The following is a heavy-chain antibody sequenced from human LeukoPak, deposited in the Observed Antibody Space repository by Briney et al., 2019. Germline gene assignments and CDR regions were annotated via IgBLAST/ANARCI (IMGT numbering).Heavy chain of an antibody. V-gene: IGHV4-59*12. CDR1: GGSISSYY. D-gene: IGHD6-13*01. Sequence: PSETLSLTCTVSGGSISSYYWSWIRQPPGKGLEWIGYIYYSGSTNYNPSLKSRVTMSVDTSKNQFSLKLSSVTAADTAVYYCARDGGDSSSWYFDPWGQGTLVTVSS. J-gene: IGHJ5*02. CDR3: ARDGGDSSSWYFDP. CDR2: IYYSGST.